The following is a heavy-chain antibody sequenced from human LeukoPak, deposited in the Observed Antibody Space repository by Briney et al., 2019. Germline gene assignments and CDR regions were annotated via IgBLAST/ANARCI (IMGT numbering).Heavy chain of an antibody. CDR3: ARDERGGYNWDY. CDR2: IIPIFGTA. Sequence: SVKVSCKASGGTFSSYAISWVRQAPGQGLEWMGRIIPIFGTANYAQKFQGRVTITTDESTSTAYMELSSLRSEDTAVYYCARDERGGYNWDYWGQGTLGTVSS. J-gene: IGHJ4*02. V-gene: IGHV1-69*05. CDR1: GGTFSSYA. D-gene: IGHD5-24*01.